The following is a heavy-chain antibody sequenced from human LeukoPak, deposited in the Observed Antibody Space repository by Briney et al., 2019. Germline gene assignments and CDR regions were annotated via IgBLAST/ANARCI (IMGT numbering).Heavy chain of an antibody. CDR2: ISAYNGNT. V-gene: IGHV1-18*01. J-gene: IGHJ4*02. CDR3: AREGTIVVVPAAKSLDY. CDR1: GYTFTSYG. Sequence: GASVKVSCKASGYTFTSYGISWVRQAPGQGLEWMGWISAYNGNTNYAQKLQGRVTMTTDTSTSTAYMELRSLRSDDTAVYYCAREGTIVVVPAAKSLDYWGQGTLVTVSS. D-gene: IGHD2-2*01.